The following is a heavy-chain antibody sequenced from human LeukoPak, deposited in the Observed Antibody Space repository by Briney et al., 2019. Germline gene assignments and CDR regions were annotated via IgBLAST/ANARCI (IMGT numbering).Heavy chain of an antibody. V-gene: IGHV3-30*18. Sequence: PGGSLRLSCAASGFIFSSYGMHWVRQAPGKGLEWVAVISNDGSNKYYADSVKGRFTISRDNSKNTLYLQMNSLRAEDTAVYYCAKAGYSSSWYVDYWGQGTLVTVSS. CDR2: ISNDGSNK. J-gene: IGHJ4*02. CDR1: GFIFSSYG. CDR3: AKAGYSSSWYVDY. D-gene: IGHD6-13*01.